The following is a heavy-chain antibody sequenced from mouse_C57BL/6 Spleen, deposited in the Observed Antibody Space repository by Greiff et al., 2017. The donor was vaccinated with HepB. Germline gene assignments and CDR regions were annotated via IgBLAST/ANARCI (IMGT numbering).Heavy chain of an antibody. Sequence: VQLQQSGPVLVKPGASVKMSCKASGYTFTDYYMNWVKQSHGKSLEWIGVINPYNGGTSYNQKFKGKATLTVDTSSSTAYMELNSLTSEDSAVYYCASPTVSGYFDVWGTGTTVTVSS. CDR2: INPYNGGT. V-gene: IGHV1-19*01. D-gene: IGHD1-1*01. CDR3: ASPTVSGYFDV. CDR1: GYTFTDYY. J-gene: IGHJ1*03.